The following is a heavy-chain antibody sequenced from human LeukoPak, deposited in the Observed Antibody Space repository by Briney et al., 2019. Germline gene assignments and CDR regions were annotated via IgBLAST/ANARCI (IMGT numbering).Heavy chain of an antibody. CDR3: ASFLSGGWYPY. CDR2: INHSGST. D-gene: IGHD6-19*01. CDR1: GGSLTGYY. J-gene: IGHJ4*02. V-gene: IGHV4-34*01. Sequence: KPSETLSPTCAVYGGSLTGYYWSWIRQPPGKGLEWIGEINHSGSTNYNPSLKSRVTISVDTSKNQFSLKLSSVTAADTAVYYCASFLSGGWYPYWGQGTLVTVSS.